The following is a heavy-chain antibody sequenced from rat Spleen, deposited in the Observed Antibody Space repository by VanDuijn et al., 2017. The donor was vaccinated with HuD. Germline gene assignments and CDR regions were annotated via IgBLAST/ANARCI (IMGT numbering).Heavy chain of an antibody. Sequence: EVQLVESDGGLVQPGRSLKLSCAASGFTFSDYYMAWVRQAPTKGLEWVATINYDGSSTNYRDSVKGRFTISRDNAKCTLYLQMDSLKSEDTATYYCARSVFDYWGQGVMVTVSS. V-gene: IGHV5-7*01. CDR3: ARSVFDY. CDR1: GFTFSDYY. CDR2: INYDGSST. J-gene: IGHJ2*01.